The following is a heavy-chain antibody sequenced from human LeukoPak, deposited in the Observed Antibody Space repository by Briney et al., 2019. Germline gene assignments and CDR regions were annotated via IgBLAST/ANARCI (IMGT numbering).Heavy chain of an antibody. Sequence: SVKVSCKASGGTFSSYAISWVRQAPGQGLEWMGRIIPIFGTANYAQKFQGRVTITTDESTSTAYMELSSLRSEDTAVYYCARTGSIAATGTMTYFDYWGQGTLVTASS. CDR1: GGTFSSYA. V-gene: IGHV1-69*05. D-gene: IGHD6-13*01. CDR3: ARTGSIAATGTMTYFDY. CDR2: IIPIFGTA. J-gene: IGHJ4*02.